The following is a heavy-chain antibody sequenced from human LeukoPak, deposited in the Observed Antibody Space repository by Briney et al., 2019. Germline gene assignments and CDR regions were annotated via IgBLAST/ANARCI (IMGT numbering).Heavy chain of an antibody. CDR2: FDPGDGET. Sequence: GASVKVSCKVSGYTLTELSMHWVRQAPGKGLEWMGGFDPGDGETIYAQKFQGRVTMTEDTSTDTAYMELSSLRSEDTAVYYCATNPSALISGSPQDPYFDYWGQGTLVTVSS. J-gene: IGHJ4*02. CDR3: ATNPSALISGSPQDPYFDY. CDR1: GYTLTELS. V-gene: IGHV1-24*01. D-gene: IGHD1-26*01.